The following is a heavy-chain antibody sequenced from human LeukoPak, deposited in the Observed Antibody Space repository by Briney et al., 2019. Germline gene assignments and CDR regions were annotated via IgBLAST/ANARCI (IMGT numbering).Heavy chain of an antibody. CDR3: ARRSEFGVLYYMDI. J-gene: IGHJ6*03. D-gene: IGHD3-16*01. CDR1: CG. CDR2: ISGSSGTI. V-gene: IGHV3-48*01. Sequence: CGMNWDLQSPGKGLERGSSISGSSGTIYYADSVKGRFTISRDNAKNSLYLQMNSLRAEDTAVYYCARRSEFGVLYYMDIWGKGTTVTVSS.